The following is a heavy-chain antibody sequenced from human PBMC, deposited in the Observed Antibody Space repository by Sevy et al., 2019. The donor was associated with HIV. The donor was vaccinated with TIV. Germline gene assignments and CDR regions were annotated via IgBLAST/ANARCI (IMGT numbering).Heavy chain of an antibody. D-gene: IGHD4-17*01. CDR2: IYYSGTT. CDR3: ARLNYGDYSNYFDP. V-gene: IGHV4-39*01. CDR1: GGSISSNSYY. Sequence: ETLFLTCTVSGGSISSNSYYWVWIRQPPGKGLEWIGSIYYSGTTYYNPSLKSRVTISIDTSKTQFSLKLSSVTAADTAIFYCARLNYGDYSNYFDPWGQGSLVTVSS. J-gene: IGHJ5*02.